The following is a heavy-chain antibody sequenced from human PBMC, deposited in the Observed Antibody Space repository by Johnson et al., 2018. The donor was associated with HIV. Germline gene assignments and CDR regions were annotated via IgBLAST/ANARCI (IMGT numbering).Heavy chain of an antibody. Sequence: VQLVESGGGLVQPGGSLRLSCAASGFSFSSYWMSWVRQAPGKGLEWVANINQDGSDKYYVDSVKGRFTISRDNSKYTVYLQMNSLRVEDTAVYYCARLKNGAFDIWGQGTMVTVSS. V-gene: IGHV3-7*05. D-gene: IGHD2-8*01. CDR1: GFSFSSYW. J-gene: IGHJ3*02. CDR2: INQDGSDK. CDR3: ARLKNGAFDI.